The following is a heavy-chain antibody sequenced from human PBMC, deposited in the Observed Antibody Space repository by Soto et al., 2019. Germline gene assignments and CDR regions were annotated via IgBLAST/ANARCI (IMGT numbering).Heavy chain of an antibody. CDR1: GVSISSGGYY. V-gene: IGHV4-31*03. CDR2: IYYSGST. Sequence: QVQLQESGPGLVKPSQTLSLTCTVYGVSISSGGYYWSWIRPHPGKGLEWIGYIYYSGSTYYNPYLNIRVTISVDTSKNQFSLKLSSVTAADTAVYYCARTPLLWGQGTLVTVSS. J-gene: IGHJ4*02. CDR3: ARTPLL.